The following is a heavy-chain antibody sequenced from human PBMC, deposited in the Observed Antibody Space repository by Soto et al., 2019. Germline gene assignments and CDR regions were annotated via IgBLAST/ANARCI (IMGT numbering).Heavy chain of an antibody. Sequence: ASVKVSCKASGGTFSSYAISWVRQAPGQGLEWMGGIIPIFGTANYAQKFQGRVTITADKSTSTAYMELSSLRSEDTAVYYCARERRHSYGTYNWFDTWGQGTLVTVSS. CDR3: ARERRHSYGTYNWFDT. CDR1: GGTFSSYA. V-gene: IGHV1-69*06. CDR2: IIPIFGTA. D-gene: IGHD5-18*01. J-gene: IGHJ5*02.